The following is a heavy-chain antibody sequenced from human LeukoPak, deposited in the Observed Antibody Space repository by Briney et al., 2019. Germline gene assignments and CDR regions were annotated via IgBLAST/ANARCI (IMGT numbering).Heavy chain of an antibody. CDR1: GFTVITND. CDR2: LYSDGNT. Sequence: GGSLRLSCAASGFTVITNDMTWVRQAPGKGLEWVSVLYSDGNTKYAASVQGRFTISRDNSKNTLYLEMNSLSPDDTAVYYCARGVEPLAANTLAYWGQGTLVTVSS. CDR3: ARGVEPLAANTLAY. V-gene: IGHV3-53*01. J-gene: IGHJ4*02. D-gene: IGHD1-14*01.